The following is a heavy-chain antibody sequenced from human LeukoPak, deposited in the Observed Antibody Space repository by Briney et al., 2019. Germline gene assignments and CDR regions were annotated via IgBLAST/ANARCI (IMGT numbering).Heavy chain of an antibody. CDR2: IYYSGST. J-gene: IGHJ4*02. D-gene: IGHD6-6*01. V-gene: IGHV4-31*03. CDR3: ARDTRRGSSIAARRGFDY. Sequence: SETLSLTCTVSGGSISSGGYYWSWIRQHPGKGLEWIGYIYYSGSTYYNPSLKSRVTISVDTSKNQFSLKLSSVTAADTAVYYCARDTRRGSSIAARRGFDYWGQGTLVTVSS. CDR1: GGSISSGGYY.